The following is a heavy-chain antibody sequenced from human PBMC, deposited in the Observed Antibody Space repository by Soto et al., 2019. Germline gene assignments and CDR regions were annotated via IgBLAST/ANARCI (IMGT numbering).Heavy chain of an antibody. Sequence: QVQLVQSGAEVKKPGASVKVSCKGLGYNFIKYGINWVRQAPGQGLEWMGWISPYSGYTHSAQKFKGRLTLTTDTAATTAYMELRSLRSADTALYYCTREATVVIPAAQPSHFDSWGQGTLVTVSS. J-gene: IGHJ4*02. CDR2: ISPYSGYT. CDR3: TREATVVIPAAQPSHFDS. CDR1: GYNFIKYG. D-gene: IGHD2-2*01. V-gene: IGHV1-18*01.